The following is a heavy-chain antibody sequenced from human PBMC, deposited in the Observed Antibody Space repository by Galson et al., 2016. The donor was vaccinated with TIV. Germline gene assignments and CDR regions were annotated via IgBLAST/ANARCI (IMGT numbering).Heavy chain of an antibody. D-gene: IGHD5/OR15-5a*01. CDR2: ISFDRSDK. Sequence: SLRLSCAASGFTFSSYDMHWVRQAPGKGLEWVAIISFDRSDKYYGGSVKGRFTISRDNSKSTLYLQMNSLTAEDTAVYYCARQCQSYFFDYWGQGILVTVSS. J-gene: IGHJ4*02. CDR1: GFTFSSYD. CDR3: ARQCQSYFFDY. V-gene: IGHV3-33*05.